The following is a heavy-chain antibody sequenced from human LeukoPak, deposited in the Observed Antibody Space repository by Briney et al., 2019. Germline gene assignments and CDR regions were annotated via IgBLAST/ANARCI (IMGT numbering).Heavy chain of an antibody. CDR1: GFTFSSYG. V-gene: IGHV3-30*18. D-gene: IGHD3-16*01. CDR3: AKDSGGGVMGVQYFDY. Sequence: GGSLRLSCAASGFTFSSYGMDWARQAPGKWLEWWAVISYDGSNEYYADSVKGQFTISRDNSKNTLYLQMNSLRAEDAAVYYCAKDSGGGVMGVQYFDYWGQGTLVAVSS. CDR2: ISYDGSNE. J-gene: IGHJ4*02.